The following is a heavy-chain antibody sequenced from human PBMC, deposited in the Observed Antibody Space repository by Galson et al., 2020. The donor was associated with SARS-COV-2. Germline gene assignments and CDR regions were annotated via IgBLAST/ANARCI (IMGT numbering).Heavy chain of an antibody. CDR3: AKGSRLYYASSGYYCPPFSYYGMDV. CDR2: ISYDGSNK. CDR1: GFTFSSYG. V-gene: IGHV3-30*18. Sequence: GEPLKISCAATGFTFSSYGMHWVRQAPGKGLEWVAAISYDGSNKYYADSVKGRFTNSRDNSKNTLYLQMNSLRAEDTAVYYCAKGSRLYYASSGYYCPPFSYYGMDVWGQGTTVTVSS. D-gene: IGHD3-22*01. J-gene: IGHJ6*02.